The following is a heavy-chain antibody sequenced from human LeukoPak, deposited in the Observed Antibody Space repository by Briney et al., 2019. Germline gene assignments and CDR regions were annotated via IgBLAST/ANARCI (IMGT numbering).Heavy chain of an antibody. D-gene: IGHD1-26*01. CDR1: GFSFSIYN. J-gene: IGHJ4*02. Sequence: GGSLRLSCEASGFSFSIYNMNWVRLAPGKGLEWVSSISGSSSHVWYADSVKGRFTSSRDNAKNSLYLQMSSLRVKDTAVYYCARGGGSYYVVNWGQGTLVTVSS. V-gene: IGHV3-21*01. CDR2: ISGSSSHV. CDR3: ARGGGSYYVVN.